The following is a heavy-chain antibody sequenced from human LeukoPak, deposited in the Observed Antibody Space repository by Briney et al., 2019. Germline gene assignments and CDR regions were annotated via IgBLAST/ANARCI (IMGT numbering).Heavy chain of an antibody. D-gene: IGHD6-13*01. V-gene: IGHV4-30-2*01. CDR3: ARGGSRGIAAA. Sequence: SQTLSLTCAVSGASITSGGYSWSWIRQPPGKGLEWIGEINHSGSINYNPSLKSRVTISVDTSKNQFSLKLSSVTAADTAVYYCARGGSRGIAAAWGQGTLVTVSS. CDR2: INHSGSI. CDR1: GASITSGGYS. J-gene: IGHJ4*02.